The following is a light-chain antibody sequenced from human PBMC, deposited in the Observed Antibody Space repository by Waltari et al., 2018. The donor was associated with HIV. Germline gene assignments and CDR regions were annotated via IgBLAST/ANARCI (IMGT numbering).Light chain of an antibody. J-gene: IGLJ3*02. CDR3: GSYTSSSTLV. Sequence: QSALTQPASVSGSPGQPITISCTGTTSAVGASNFVSWYQQHPGKAPKLMIYDVSSRPSGVSDRFSGSKSGNTASLTISGLQAEDEADYYCGSYTSSSTLVFGGGTKLTVL. V-gene: IGLV2-14*03. CDR1: TSAVGASNF. CDR2: DVS.